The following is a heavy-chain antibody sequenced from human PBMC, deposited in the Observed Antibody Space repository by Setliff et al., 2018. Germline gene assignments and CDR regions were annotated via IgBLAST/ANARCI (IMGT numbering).Heavy chain of an antibody. CDR2: IRSDGNKK. CDR3: AKEQEITLVPGIIPDAFDL. J-gene: IGHJ3*01. Sequence: PGGSLRLSCAASGFTLNTYGISWVRQAPGKGLEWVTFIRSDGNKKYFGDSVKGRFSISRDNSKNTVYLQMNSLKIEDTAVYFCAKEQEITLVPGIIPDAFDLWGQGTMVTVS. CDR1: GFTLNTYG. V-gene: IGHV3-30*02. D-gene: IGHD3-10*01.